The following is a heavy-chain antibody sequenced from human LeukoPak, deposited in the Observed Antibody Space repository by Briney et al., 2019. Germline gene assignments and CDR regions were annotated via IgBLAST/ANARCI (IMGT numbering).Heavy chain of an antibody. CDR3: ARDHDYGGPNFDY. D-gene: IGHD4-23*01. V-gene: IGHV3-30-3*01. Sequence: GGSLRLSCAASGFTFSSYAMHWVRQAPGKGLEWVAVISYDGSNKYYADSVKGRFTISRDNSKNTLYLQMNSLRAEDTAVYYCARDHDYGGPNFDYWGQGTLVTVSS. J-gene: IGHJ4*02. CDR2: ISYDGSNK. CDR1: GFTFSSYA.